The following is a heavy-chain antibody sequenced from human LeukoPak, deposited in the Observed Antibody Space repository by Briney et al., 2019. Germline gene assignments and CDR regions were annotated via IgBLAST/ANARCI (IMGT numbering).Heavy chain of an antibody. J-gene: IGHJ5*02. D-gene: IGHD6-19*01. Sequence: PSETLSLTCTVSGGSISSYYWSWIRQPPGKGLEWIGEINHSGSTNYNPSLKSRVTISVDTSKNQFSLKLSSVTAADTAVYYCARDSSGWYPGWFDPWGQGTLVTVSS. CDR2: INHSGST. CDR1: GGSISSYY. V-gene: IGHV4-34*01. CDR3: ARDSSGWYPGWFDP.